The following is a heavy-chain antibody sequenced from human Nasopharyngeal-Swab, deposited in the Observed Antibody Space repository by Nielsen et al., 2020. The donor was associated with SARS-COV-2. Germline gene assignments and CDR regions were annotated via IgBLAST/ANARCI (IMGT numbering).Heavy chain of an antibody. Sequence: GSLRLSCTVSGGSMSNFHWSWIRLSPGKGLEWIGYVYDSGSTKYNPSLNSRVTISVDTSKTQFSLKVRSVTAADTAMYFRARRLGLRAPFDYWGQGTLVTVSS. V-gene: IGHV4-59*08. CDR1: GGSMSNFH. CDR2: VYDSGST. J-gene: IGHJ4*02. CDR3: ARRLGLRAPFDY. D-gene: IGHD5/OR15-5a*01.